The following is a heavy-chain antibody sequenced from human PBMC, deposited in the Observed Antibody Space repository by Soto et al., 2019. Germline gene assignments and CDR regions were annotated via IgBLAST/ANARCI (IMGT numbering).Heavy chain of an antibody. J-gene: IGHJ6*02. CDR1: GFKFDDYG. V-gene: IGHV3-9*01. Sequence: EVQLVEAGGGLVQPGRSPRLSCAASGFKFDDYGMHWVRQVPGKGLEWVSGISSYSGSRGYADSVNGRFTISRDNAKNSLYLQMNSLRAEDTALYYCAKSMGGTANGMDVWGQGPTVTVSS. CDR2: ISSYSGSR. CDR3: AKSMGGTANGMDV. D-gene: IGHD1-7*01.